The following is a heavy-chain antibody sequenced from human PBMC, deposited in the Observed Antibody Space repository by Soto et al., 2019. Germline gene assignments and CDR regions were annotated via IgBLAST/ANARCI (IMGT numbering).Heavy chain of an antibody. Sequence: QVQLVESGGGVVQPGRSLRLSCAASGFTFNNYAMYWARQAPGKGLEWMAVISDDGINTYYADSVKGRFTISRDNSKNTLYLQMNSLRPEDTAVYYCARGMITFGGYWGQGTLVTVSS. J-gene: IGHJ4*02. CDR2: ISDDGINT. D-gene: IGHD3-16*01. CDR3: ARGMITFGGY. CDR1: GFTFNNYA. V-gene: IGHV3-30-3*01.